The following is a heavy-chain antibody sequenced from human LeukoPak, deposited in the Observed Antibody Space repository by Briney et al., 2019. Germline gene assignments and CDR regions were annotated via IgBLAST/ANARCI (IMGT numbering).Heavy chain of an antibody. CDR1: GFTFSSYN. CDR3: AIPNDY. V-gene: IGHV3-48*04. CDR2: ISSSSSTI. J-gene: IGHJ4*02. Sequence: AGGSLRLSCAASGFTFSSYNMNWVRQAPGKGLEWVSYISSSSSTIYYADSVKGRLSISRDNAKNSLFLQINSLRAEDTAVYYCAIPNDYWGQGTLVTVSS.